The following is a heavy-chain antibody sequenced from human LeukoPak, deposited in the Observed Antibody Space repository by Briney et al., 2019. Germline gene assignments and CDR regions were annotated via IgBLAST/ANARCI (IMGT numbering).Heavy chain of an antibody. J-gene: IGHJ6*02. D-gene: IGHD1-14*01. CDR3: ARDFDLRISHKSNQYGMDV. CDR2: IIPILGIA. Sequence: ASVTVSFKASGCTFSSYAISWVRQAPGQGLEWMGRIIPILGIANYAQKFQGRVTITADKSTSTAYMELSSLRSEDTAVYYCARDFDLRISHKSNQYGMDVWGQGTTVSVSS. CDR1: GCTFSSYA. V-gene: IGHV1-69*04.